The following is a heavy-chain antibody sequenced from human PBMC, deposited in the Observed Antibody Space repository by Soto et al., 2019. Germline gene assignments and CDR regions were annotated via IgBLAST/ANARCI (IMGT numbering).Heavy chain of an antibody. CDR1: GFTFGSYA. D-gene: IGHD3-3*01. V-gene: IGHV3-30-3*01. CDR3: ARGASWSGYLDY. Sequence: GGSLRLSCAASGFTFGSYAMHWVRQAPGKGLEWVAVISYDGSNKYYADSVKGRFTISRDNSKNTLYLQMNSLRAEDTAVYYCARGASWSGYLDYWGQGTLVTVSS. CDR2: ISYDGSNK. J-gene: IGHJ4*02.